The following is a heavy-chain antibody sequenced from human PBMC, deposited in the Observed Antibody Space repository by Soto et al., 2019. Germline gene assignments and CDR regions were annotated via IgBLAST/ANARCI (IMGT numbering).Heavy chain of an antibody. V-gene: IGHV3-48*02. J-gene: IGHJ5*02. CDR3: ASDNGLAGSFDP. D-gene: IGHD6-13*01. CDR2: ITSSSTTI. CDR1: GFTFSSYS. Sequence: GGSLRLSCAASGFTFSSYSMNWVRQAPGKGPEWISYITSSSTTIFYADSVKGRFTISRDNAKNSLYLQMNSLRDEDTAVYYCASDNGLAGSFDPWGQGTLVTVSS.